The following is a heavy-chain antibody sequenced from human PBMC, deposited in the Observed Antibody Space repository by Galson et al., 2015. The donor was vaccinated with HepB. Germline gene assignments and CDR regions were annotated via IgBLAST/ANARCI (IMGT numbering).Heavy chain of an antibody. D-gene: IGHD5-12*01. CDR3: ASLYSGYDAVPQYFQH. V-gene: IGHV5-51*01. Sequence: SGAEVKKPGESLKISCKGSGYSFTSYWIGWVRQMPGKGLEWMGIIYPGDSDTRYSPSFQGQVTISADKSISTAYLQWSSLRASDTAMYYCASLYSGYDAVPQYFQHWGQGTLVTVSS. J-gene: IGHJ1*01. CDR2: IYPGDSDT. CDR1: GYSFTSYW.